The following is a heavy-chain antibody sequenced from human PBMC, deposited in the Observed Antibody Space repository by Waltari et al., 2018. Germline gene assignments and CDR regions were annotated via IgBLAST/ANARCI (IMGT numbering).Heavy chain of an antibody. CDR3: ARARSRSDYFDY. Sequence: QAPGQGLEWMGIINPSGGSTNYARNFQGRVTMTRDTSTSTVYMELSSLRSDDTAVYYCARARSRSDYFDYWGQGTLVTVSS. J-gene: IGHJ4*02. V-gene: IGHV1-46*01. CDR2: INPSGGST.